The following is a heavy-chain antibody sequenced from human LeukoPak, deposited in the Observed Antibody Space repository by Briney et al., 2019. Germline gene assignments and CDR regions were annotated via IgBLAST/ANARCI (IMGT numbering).Heavy chain of an antibody. CDR1: GGSISSTTYY. Sequence: KASETLSLTCTVSGGSISSTTYYWGWIRRPPGKGLESIVSIYYSGSTYYNPSLKSRVTVSVDTSKNQFSLILSSVTAADTAVYYCVRGSTLRHYQYWGQGTLVTVSS. D-gene: IGHD3-16*01. CDR3: VRGSTLRHYQY. V-gene: IGHV4-39*01. J-gene: IGHJ4*02. CDR2: IYYSGST.